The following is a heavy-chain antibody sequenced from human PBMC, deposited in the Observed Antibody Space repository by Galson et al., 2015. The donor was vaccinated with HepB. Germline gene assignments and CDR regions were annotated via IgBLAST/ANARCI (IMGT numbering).Heavy chain of an antibody. J-gene: IGHJ6*02. V-gene: IGHV3-74*01. CDR2: INSDGSST. Sequence: SLRLSCAASGFTFSSYWMHWVRQAPGKGLVWVSRINSDGSSTSYADSVKGRFTISRDNAKNTLYLQMNSLRAEDTAVYYCARGDGDYGLGKYYYYGMDVWGQGTTVTVSS. CDR1: GFTFSSYW. CDR3: ARGDGDYGLGKYYYYGMDV. D-gene: IGHD4-17*01.